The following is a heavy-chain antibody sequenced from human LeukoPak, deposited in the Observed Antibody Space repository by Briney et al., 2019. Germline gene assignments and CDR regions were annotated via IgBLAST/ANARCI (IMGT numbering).Heavy chain of an antibody. CDR2: IIPIFGTA. V-gene: IGHV1-69*05. J-gene: IGHJ4*02. Sequence: ASVKVSCKASGGTFSSYAISWVRQAPGQGLEWMGGIIPIFGTANYAQKFQGRVTITTDEFTSTAYMELSSLRSEDTAVYYCARVEYYYDSSGYYERYYFDYWGQGTLVTVSS. CDR1: GGTFSSYA. D-gene: IGHD3-22*01. CDR3: ARVEYYYDSSGYYERYYFDY.